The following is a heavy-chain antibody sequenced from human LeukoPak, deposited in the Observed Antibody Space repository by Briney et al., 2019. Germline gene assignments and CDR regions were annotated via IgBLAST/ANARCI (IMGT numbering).Heavy chain of an antibody. Sequence: GGSLRLSCAASGFTLSSYSMNWVRQAPGKGLEWVSSISSSSSYIYYADSVKGRFTISRDNAKNSLYLQMNRLRAEDTAVYYCARGPFKAYSSSWYIGWFDPWGQGTLVTVSS. V-gene: IGHV3-21*01. D-gene: IGHD6-13*01. CDR2: ISSSSSYI. J-gene: IGHJ5*02. CDR1: GFTLSSYS. CDR3: ARGPFKAYSSSWYIGWFDP.